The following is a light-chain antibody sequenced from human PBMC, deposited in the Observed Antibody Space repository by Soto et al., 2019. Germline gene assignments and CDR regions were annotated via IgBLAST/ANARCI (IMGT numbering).Light chain of an antibody. J-gene: IGLJ3*02. Sequence: QAVVTQPPSVSAAPGQKVTISCSGSSSNIGSNYVSWYQHLPGTAPKLLIYDNYERPSGIPDRFSGSKSGTSATLGITGLQTGDEADYYCGTWDSSLSAAGFGGGTKVTVL. CDR2: DNY. CDR1: SSNIGSNY. V-gene: IGLV1-51*01. CDR3: GTWDSSLSAAG.